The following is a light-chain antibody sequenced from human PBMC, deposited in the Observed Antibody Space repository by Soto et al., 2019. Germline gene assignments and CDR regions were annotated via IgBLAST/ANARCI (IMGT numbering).Light chain of an antibody. V-gene: IGKV1-5*01. J-gene: IGKJ4*01. CDR3: QQYNSMPLT. Sequence: GDRVTITCRASQSISSWLAWYQQKPGKAPNLLIYDASSLESGVPSRFSGSGSGTEFTLTISSLQPDDFATYYCQQYNSMPLTFGGGTKVDIK. CDR2: DAS. CDR1: QSISSW.